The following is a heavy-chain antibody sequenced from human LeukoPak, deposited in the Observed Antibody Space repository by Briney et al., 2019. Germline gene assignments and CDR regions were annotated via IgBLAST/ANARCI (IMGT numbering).Heavy chain of an antibody. Sequence: SETLSLTCTVSGGSISSSSYSWGWIRQPPGKGLVWIGTIYYGGSTYYNPSLKSRVTISVDTSKNQFSLKLSSVTAADTAVYYCGFTRAGDSGSYSWGQGTLVTVSS. D-gene: IGHD1-26*01. CDR2: IYYGGST. CDR1: GGSISSSSYS. V-gene: IGHV4-39*03. CDR3: GFTRAGDSGSYS. J-gene: IGHJ4*02.